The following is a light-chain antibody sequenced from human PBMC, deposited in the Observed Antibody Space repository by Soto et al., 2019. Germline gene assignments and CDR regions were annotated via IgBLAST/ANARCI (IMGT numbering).Light chain of an antibody. CDR3: QQSLTMPIT. Sequence: IQMTQSPASLSVSVGDRVTITFRASQSINNYLNWYLQRPGQAPKLLIRSASTLQRGVPSRFSGSGSRTEFTLTISSLQPDDFGTYYCQQSLTMPITFGHGTRLEIK. J-gene: IGKJ5*01. V-gene: IGKV1-39*01. CDR1: QSINNY. CDR2: SAS.